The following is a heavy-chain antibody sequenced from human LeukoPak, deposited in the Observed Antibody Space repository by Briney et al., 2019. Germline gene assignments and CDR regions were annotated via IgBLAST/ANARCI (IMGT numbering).Heavy chain of an antibody. Sequence: RTGGSLRLSCAASGFTFSSYWMSWVRQAPGKGREWVANIKQDGSENYYVDSVKGRFTISRDNAKNSLYLQMNSLRAEDTAVYYCARGLIVVVPAAEANDYWGQGTLVTVSS. CDR2: IKQDGSEN. V-gene: IGHV3-7*01. CDR1: GFTFSSYW. D-gene: IGHD2-2*01. J-gene: IGHJ4*02. CDR3: ARGLIVVVPAAEANDY.